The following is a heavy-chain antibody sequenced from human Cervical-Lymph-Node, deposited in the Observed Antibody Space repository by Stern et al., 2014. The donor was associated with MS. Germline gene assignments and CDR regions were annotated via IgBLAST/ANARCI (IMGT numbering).Heavy chain of an antibody. V-gene: IGHV5-51*01. D-gene: IGHD2-2*01. Sequence: EVQLVESGAEVKKPGESLKISCKGSGYNFGDYWIGWVRQKPGKWLEWMGTIFPANSDRRYSPPFEGQVTISADESISTAFLQSSSLKASDTGIYYCARHQPAATFAMDVWGQGTTVIVSS. CDR2: IFPANSDR. J-gene: IGHJ6*02. CDR3: ARHQPAATFAMDV. CDR1: GYNFGDYW.